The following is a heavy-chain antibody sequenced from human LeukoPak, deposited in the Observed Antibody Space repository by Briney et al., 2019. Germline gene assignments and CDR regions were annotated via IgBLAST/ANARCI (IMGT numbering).Heavy chain of an antibody. V-gene: IGHV1-2*02. CDR2: INPNSGGT. Sequence: GASVKVSCKASGYTFTGYYMHWVRQAPGQGLEWMGRINPNSGGTNYAQKFQGRVTMTRDTSISTAYMELSRLRSDDTAVYYCARDRRSITGTTDFDYWGQGTLVTVSS. J-gene: IGHJ4*02. CDR3: ARDRRSITGTTDFDY. CDR1: GYTFTGYY. D-gene: IGHD1-7*01.